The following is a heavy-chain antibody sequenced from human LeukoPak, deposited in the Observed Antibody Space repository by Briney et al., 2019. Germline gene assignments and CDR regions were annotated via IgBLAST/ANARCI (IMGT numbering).Heavy chain of an antibody. J-gene: IGHJ3*02. CDR3: ARDAGGSIAAALSAFDI. V-gene: IGHV4-4*02. CDR1: GGPISSNNW. CDR2: IYHSGST. Sequence: SGTLSLTCAVSGGPISSNNWWSWVRQPPGKGLEWIGDIYHSGSTKYNPSLKSRVTISVDKSKNQFSLKLRSVTAADTAVYYCARDAGGSIAAALSAFDIWGQGTMVTVSS. D-gene: IGHD6-13*01.